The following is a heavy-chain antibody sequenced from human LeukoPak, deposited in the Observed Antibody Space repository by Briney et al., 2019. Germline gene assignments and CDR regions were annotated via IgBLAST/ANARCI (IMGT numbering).Heavy chain of an antibody. J-gene: IGHJ4*02. Sequence: GGSLRLSCAATGFTFSIYWMSWVRQAPGKGLEWVSYISSSGSTIYYADSVKGRFTISRDNAKNSLYLQMNSLRAEDTAVYYCARSPRGYFDYWGQGTLVTVSS. V-gene: IGHV3-48*04. CDR1: GFTFSIYW. D-gene: IGHD3-10*01. CDR3: ARSPRGYFDY. CDR2: ISSSGSTI.